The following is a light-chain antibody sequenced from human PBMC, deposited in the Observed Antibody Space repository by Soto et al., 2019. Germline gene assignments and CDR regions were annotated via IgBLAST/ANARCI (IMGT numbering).Light chain of an antibody. CDR3: QQYGSSLPMT. CDR1: QSVSSSY. Sequence: EIVLTQSPGTLSLSPGERATLSCRASQSVSSSYLAWYQQKPGQAPRLLIYGASSRASGIPDRFSGSGSGTDFTLTISRLEPEDFAVYYYQQYGSSLPMTFGQGTKVEIK. J-gene: IGKJ1*01. V-gene: IGKV3-20*01. CDR2: GAS.